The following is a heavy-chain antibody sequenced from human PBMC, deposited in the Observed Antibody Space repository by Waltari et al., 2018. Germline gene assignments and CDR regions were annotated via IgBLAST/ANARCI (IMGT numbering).Heavy chain of an antibody. V-gene: IGHV3-30*01. CDR2: ISYDGSNK. D-gene: IGHD6-19*01. CDR1: GFTFSSYA. CDR3: AREGSSGWSLDY. J-gene: IGHJ4*02. Sequence: QVQLVESGGGVVQPGRSLRLSCAASGFTFSSYAMHWVRQAPGKGLEGVAVISYDGSNKYYADSVKGRFTISRDNSKNTLYLQMNSLRAEDTAVYYCAREGSSGWSLDYWGQGTLVTVSS.